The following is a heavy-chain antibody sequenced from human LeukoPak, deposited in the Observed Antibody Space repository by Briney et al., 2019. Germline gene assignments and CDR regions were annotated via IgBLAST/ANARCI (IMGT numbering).Heavy chain of an antibody. J-gene: IGHJ6*04. Sequence: PGGSLRLSCAASGFTFSNAWMSWVRQAPGKGLEWVGRIKSKTDGGTTDYAAPVKGRFTISRDDSKNTLYLQMNSLKTEDTAVYYCTTDRWWEARYCSSTSCPYYYGMDVWGKGTAVTVSS. CDR3: TTDRWWEARYCSSTSCPYYYGMDV. V-gene: IGHV3-15*01. CDR1: GFTFSNAW. D-gene: IGHD2-2*01. CDR2: IKSKTDGGTT.